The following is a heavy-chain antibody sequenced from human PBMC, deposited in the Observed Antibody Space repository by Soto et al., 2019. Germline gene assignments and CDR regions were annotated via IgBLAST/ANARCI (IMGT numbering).Heavy chain of an antibody. Sequence: QITLKESGPTLVKPTQTLTLTCTFSGFSLSTSGVGVGWIRQPPGKALEWLALIYWDDDKRYSPSLKSRLTITKDTSKNQVVLTMTNMDPVDTATYYCAHRRYSGYDQWVFDYWGQGTLVTVSS. V-gene: IGHV2-5*02. CDR2: IYWDDDK. CDR1: GFSLSTSGVG. CDR3: AHRRYSGYDQWVFDY. J-gene: IGHJ4*02. D-gene: IGHD5-12*01.